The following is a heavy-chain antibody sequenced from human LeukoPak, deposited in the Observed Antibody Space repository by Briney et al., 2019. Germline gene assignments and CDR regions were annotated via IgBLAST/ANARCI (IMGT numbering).Heavy chain of an antibody. J-gene: IGHJ4*02. Sequence: ASVKVSCKASGYTFTGYYMHWVRQAPGQGLEWMGWINPNSGGTNYAQKFQGRVTMTRDTSISTAYMELSRLRSDDTAVYYCARAREDGGNSGEIGYWGQGTLVTVFS. CDR3: ARAREDGGNSGEIGY. D-gene: IGHD4-23*01. V-gene: IGHV1-2*02. CDR1: GYTFTGYY. CDR2: INPNSGGT.